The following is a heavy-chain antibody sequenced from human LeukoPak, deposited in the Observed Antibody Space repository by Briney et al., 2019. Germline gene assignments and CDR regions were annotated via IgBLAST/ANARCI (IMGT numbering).Heavy chain of an antibody. D-gene: IGHD3-3*01. CDR3: ARVLTIFGVVTPNYYYYYMDV. J-gene: IGHJ6*03. Sequence: SETLSLTCTVSGGSISSSRYYWGWIRQPPGKGLEWIGNIYYSGSTYYNPSLKSRVTISVDTSKNQFSLKLSSVTAADTAVYYCARVLTIFGVVTPNYYYYYMDVWGKGTTVTVSS. CDR1: GGSISSSRYY. CDR2: IYYSGST. V-gene: IGHV4-39*07.